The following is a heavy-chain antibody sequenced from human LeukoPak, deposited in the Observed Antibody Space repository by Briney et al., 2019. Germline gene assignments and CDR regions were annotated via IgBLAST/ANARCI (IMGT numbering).Heavy chain of an antibody. CDR1: GVTVNSYF. Sequence: GGSLRLSCAASGVTVNSYFMGWVRQAPGKGLEWVSLISSEGFTYYAGSVKGRFTISRDNSKNTLYLQMNSLRAEDTAFYYCAKGGNYAVYWGQGTLVTVSS. J-gene: IGHJ4*02. V-gene: IGHV3-53*01. CDR3: AKGGNYAVY. CDR2: ISSEGFT.